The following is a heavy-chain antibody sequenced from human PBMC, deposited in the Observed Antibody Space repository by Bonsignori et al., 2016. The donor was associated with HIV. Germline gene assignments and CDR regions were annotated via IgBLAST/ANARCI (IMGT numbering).Heavy chain of an antibody. V-gene: IGHV4-34*02. CDR2: IHRDGVT. Sequence: QVQLQQWGPGLLKPSETLSLSCAVKGGSFSGHYSSWIRQSPGKGLEWIGHIHRDGVTTYNASLKSRVTMSIDTSKNQFSLKLNSVTAADTGVYYCTRGSEIIWLQFYWGQGSLVTSPQ. D-gene: IGHD5-24*01. J-gene: IGHJ4*02. CDR1: GGSFSGHY. CDR3: TRGSEIIWLQFY.